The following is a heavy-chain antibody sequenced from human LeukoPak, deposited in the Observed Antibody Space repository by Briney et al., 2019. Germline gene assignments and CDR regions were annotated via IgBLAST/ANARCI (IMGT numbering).Heavy chain of an antibody. D-gene: IGHD3-22*01. CDR3: ARGRIAKIVVVHSFSYGMDV. V-gene: IGHV4-34*01. J-gene: IGHJ6*02. CDR2: MNDYNGDS. CDR1: GGSVTDCF. Sequence: SQTLSLTCTVFGGSVTDCFWTWVRLCPRKGRGWDGEMNDYNGDSKYTPSLNSRVSISLEKSKNQLSLELRSVTAADTAVYYCARGRIAKIVVVHSFSYGMDVWGQGTTVTVSS.